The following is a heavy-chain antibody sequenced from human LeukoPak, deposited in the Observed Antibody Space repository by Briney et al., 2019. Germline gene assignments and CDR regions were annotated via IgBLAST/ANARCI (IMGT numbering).Heavy chain of an antibody. D-gene: IGHD1-26*01. CDR2: IYPGDSDT. CDR1: GYSFTSYW. CDR3: ARMSGSYLQNFDY. J-gene: IGHJ4*02. V-gene: IGHV5-51*01. Sequence: PGESLKISCKGSGYSFTSYWAGWVRQMPGKGLEWMGIIYPGDSDTRYSPSFQGQVTISADKSIRTAYLQWSSLKASDTAMYYCARMSGSYLQNFDYWGQGTRVTVSP.